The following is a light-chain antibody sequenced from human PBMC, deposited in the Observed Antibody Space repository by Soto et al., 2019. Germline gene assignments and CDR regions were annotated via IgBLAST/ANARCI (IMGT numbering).Light chain of an antibody. V-gene: IGLV2-14*01. Sequence: QSALTQPASVSGSPGQSITISCTGTSSDVGAKIFVSWHQQHPGKAPKLMIYAVSSRPSGVSYRFSGSKSGNTASLTISGLQAEDEADYYCSSYTINNSYVSGTGTKLTVL. CDR1: SSDVGAKIF. CDR2: AVS. J-gene: IGLJ1*01. CDR3: SSYTINNSYV.